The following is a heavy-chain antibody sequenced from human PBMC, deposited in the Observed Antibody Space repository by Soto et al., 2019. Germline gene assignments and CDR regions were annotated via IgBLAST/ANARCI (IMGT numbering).Heavy chain of an antibody. V-gene: IGHV3-33*01. J-gene: IGHJ5*02. D-gene: IGHD3-22*01. CDR3: ARDGYGTYDSSGYYYGFDP. CDR1: GFTFSSYG. Sequence: QVQLVESGGGVVQPGRSLRLSCAASGFTFSSYGMHWVRQAPGKGLEWVAVIWYDGSNKYYADSVKGRFTISRDNSKNTLYLQMNSLRAEDTAVYYCARDGYGTYDSSGYYYGFDPWGQGTLVTVSS. CDR2: IWYDGSNK.